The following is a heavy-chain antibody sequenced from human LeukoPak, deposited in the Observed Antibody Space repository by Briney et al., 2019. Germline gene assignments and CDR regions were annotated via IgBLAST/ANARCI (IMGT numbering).Heavy chain of an antibody. J-gene: IGHJ6*03. V-gene: IGHV3-20*04. D-gene: IGHD6-19*01. CDR1: GFTFDDYG. Sequence: GGSLRLSCAASGFTFDDYGMSWVRQAPGKGLEWVSGINWNGGSTGYADSVKGRFTISRDNAKNSLYLQMNSLRAEDTALYYCARAGSSGWYYYYYYMDAWGKGTTVTVSS. CDR3: ARAGSSGWYYYYYYMDA. CDR2: INWNGGST.